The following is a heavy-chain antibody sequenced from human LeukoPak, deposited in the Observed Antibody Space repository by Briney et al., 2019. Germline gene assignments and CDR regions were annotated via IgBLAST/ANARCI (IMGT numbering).Heavy chain of an antibody. CDR1: GFTFSSYA. V-gene: IGHV3-23*01. CDR2: ISGSGGST. CDR3: AKDIRQQLVLGAFDI. D-gene: IGHD6-13*01. J-gene: IGHJ3*02. Sequence: PGGSLRLSCAASGFTFSSYAMSWVRQAPGKGLEWVSAISGSGGSTYYADSVKGRFTISRDNAKNTVYLQMNSLRVEDTALYYCAKDIRQQLVLGAFDIWGQGTMVTVSS.